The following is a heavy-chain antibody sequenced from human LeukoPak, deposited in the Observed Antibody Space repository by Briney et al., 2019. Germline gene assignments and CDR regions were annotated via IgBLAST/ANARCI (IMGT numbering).Heavy chain of an antibody. V-gene: IGHV1-3*03. CDR3: ARERIMITFGGVGYFDY. Sequence: AASVKLSCKASGYTFTSYAKHWVRQPPGQRHGRVGWINAGNGNTKYSQELQGRVTITRDTSASTAYMELSSLRSEDMAVYYCARERIMITFGGVGYFDYWGQGTLVTVSS. D-gene: IGHD3-16*01. CDR2: INAGNGNT. J-gene: IGHJ4*02. CDR1: GYTFTSYA.